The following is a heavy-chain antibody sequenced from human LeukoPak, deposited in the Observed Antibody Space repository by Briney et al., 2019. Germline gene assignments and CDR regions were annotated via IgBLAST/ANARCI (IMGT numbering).Heavy chain of an antibody. CDR3: ARSWIQLWPFDY. J-gene: IGHJ4*02. Sequence: SETLSLTCTVSGGSISSYDWSWIRQPPGKGLEWIGYIYYSGSTNYNPSLNSRVTISVDTSKNQFSLKLSSVTAADTAVYYCARSWIQLWPFDYWGQGTLVTVSS. V-gene: IGHV4-59*01. CDR2: IYYSGST. D-gene: IGHD5-18*01. CDR1: GGSISSYD.